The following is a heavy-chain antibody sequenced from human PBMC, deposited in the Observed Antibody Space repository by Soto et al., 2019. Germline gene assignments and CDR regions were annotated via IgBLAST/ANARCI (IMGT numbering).Heavy chain of an antibody. CDR2: VNARGGST. Sequence: ASVKVSCKASGYTFINHNVHWVRQAPGQGLEWMEKVNARGGSTNDAQELQGRVTMTWDTSTSTVYMELGSLRPEDTAVYYCARGSNPESSGFGDSDYYGKDVWG. CDR3: ARGSNPESSGFGDSDYYGKDV. V-gene: IGHV1-46*01. J-gene: IGHJ6*02. D-gene: IGHD3-22*01. CDR1: GYTFINHN.